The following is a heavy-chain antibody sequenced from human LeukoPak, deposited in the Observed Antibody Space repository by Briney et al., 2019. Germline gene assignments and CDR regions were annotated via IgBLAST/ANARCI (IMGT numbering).Heavy chain of an antibody. D-gene: IGHD6-13*01. CDR2: IYYSGST. CDR1: GGSISSYY. CDR3: ARWGSSSWSEPYYFDY. J-gene: IGHJ4*02. Sequence: SETLSLTCTVSGGSISSYYWSWIRQPPGKGLEWIGYIYYSGSTNYNPSLKSRVTISVDTSKNQFSLKLSSVTAADTAVYYCARWGSSSWSEPYYFDYWGQGTLVTVSS. V-gene: IGHV4-59*08.